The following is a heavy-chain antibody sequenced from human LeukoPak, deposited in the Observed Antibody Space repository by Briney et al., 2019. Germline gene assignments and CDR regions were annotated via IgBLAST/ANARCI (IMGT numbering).Heavy chain of an antibody. CDR2: ISGSGGST. D-gene: IGHD3-9*01. V-gene: IGHV3-23*01. CDR1: GFSFSSNA. J-gene: IGHJ4*02. CDR3: AKDPDYDINPPDY. Sequence: PGGSLRLSCAASGFSFSSNAMSWVRQAPGKGLEWVSAISGSGGSTYYADSVKGRFTISRDNSKNTLYLQMNSLRAEDTAVYYCAKDPDYDINPPDYWGQGTLVTVSS.